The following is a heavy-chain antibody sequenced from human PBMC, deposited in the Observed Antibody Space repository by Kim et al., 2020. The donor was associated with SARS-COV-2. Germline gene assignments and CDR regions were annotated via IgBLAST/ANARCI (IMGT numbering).Heavy chain of an antibody. CDR1: VGSISSSSYY. D-gene: IGHD3-10*01. Sequence: SETLSLTCTVSVGSISSSSYYWGWIRQPPGKGLEWIGSIYYSGSTYYNPSLKNRVTISVDTSTNKFSLKLSSVTAADTALYYCARLRVQVNWFYPRAQG. V-gene: IGHV4-39*01. J-gene: IGHJ5*02. CDR2: IYYSGST. CDR3: ARLRVQVNWFYP.